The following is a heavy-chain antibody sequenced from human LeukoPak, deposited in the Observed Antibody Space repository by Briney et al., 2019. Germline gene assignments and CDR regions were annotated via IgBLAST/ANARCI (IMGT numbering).Heavy chain of an antibody. J-gene: IGHJ4*02. CDR2: IYYSGST. CDR3: ARNYYDSSDYEYYFDY. CDR1: GGSISSYY. D-gene: IGHD3-22*01. V-gene: IGHV4-59*01. Sequence: PSETLSLTCTVSGGSISSYYWSWIRQPPGKGLEWLGNIYYSGSTNYNPSLKSRVTISTSKNQFSLKLSSVTAADTAVYYCARNYYDSSDYEYYFDYWGQGTLVTVSS.